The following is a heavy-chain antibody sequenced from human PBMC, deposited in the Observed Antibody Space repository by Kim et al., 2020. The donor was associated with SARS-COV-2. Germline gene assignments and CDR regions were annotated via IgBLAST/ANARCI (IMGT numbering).Heavy chain of an antibody. V-gene: IGHV5-51*01. CDR1: GYSFTSYW. Sequence: GESLKISCKGSGYSFTSYWIGWVRQMPGKGLEWMGIIYPGDYDTRYSPSFQGQVTISADKSISTAYLQWSSLKASDTAMYYCARVSSVPAAQYYYYYYGMDVWGQGTTVTVSS. CDR2: IYPGDYDT. CDR3: ARVSSVPAAQYYYYYYGMDV. D-gene: IGHD2-2*01. J-gene: IGHJ6*02.